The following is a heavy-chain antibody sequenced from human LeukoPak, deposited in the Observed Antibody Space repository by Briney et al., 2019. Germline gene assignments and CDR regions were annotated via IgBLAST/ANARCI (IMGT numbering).Heavy chain of an antibody. D-gene: IGHD6-19*01. V-gene: IGHV3-49*04. Sequence: GGSLRLSCAASGFTFSSNYMSWVRQAPGKGLERVGFIRSKAYGGTTEYAASVKGRFTISRDDSKSIAYLQMNSLKTEDTAVYYCTRDPLRVAGMVDYWGQGTLVTVSS. CDR1: GFTFSSNY. J-gene: IGHJ4*02. CDR3: TRDPLRVAGMVDY. CDR2: IRSKAYGGTT.